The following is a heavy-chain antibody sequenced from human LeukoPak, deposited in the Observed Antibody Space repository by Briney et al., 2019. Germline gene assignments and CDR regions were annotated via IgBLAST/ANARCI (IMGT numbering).Heavy chain of an antibody. CDR3: ARDNYYDSRNAFDI. D-gene: IGHD3-22*01. CDR1: GGTFSSYA. J-gene: IGHJ3*02. Sequence: SVKVSCKASGGTFSSYAISWVRQAPGQGLEWMGRIIPILGIANYAQKFQGRVTITADKSTSTAYMEPSSLRSEDTAVYYCARDNYYDSRNAFDIWGQGTMVTVSS. CDR2: IIPILGIA. V-gene: IGHV1-69*04.